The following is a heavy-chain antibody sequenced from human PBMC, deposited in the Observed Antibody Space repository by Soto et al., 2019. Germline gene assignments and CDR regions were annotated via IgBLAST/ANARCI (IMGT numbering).Heavy chain of an antibody. Sequence: AVKVSCKASGCTFGSYAITWVRRAPGQGLEWLGGIIPILNSPAYAQKFQARVVITADEITNTAYMELNSLRFDDTAVYYCAREAPYCTSATCPKFYDMDVWGQGTTVTVSS. D-gene: IGHD2-2*01. CDR3: AREAPYCTSATCPKFYDMDV. CDR2: IIPILNSP. V-gene: IGHV1-69*13. CDR1: GCTFGSYA. J-gene: IGHJ6*02.